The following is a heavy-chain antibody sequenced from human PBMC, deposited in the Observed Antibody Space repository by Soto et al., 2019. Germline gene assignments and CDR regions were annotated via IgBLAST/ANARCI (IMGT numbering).Heavy chain of an antibody. D-gene: IGHD6-19*01. CDR3: ARTPVAGRGVDY. J-gene: IGHJ4*02. CDR2: IIPILGIA. V-gene: IGHV1-69*02. Sequence: QVQLVQSGAEVKKPGSSVKVSCKASGGTFSSYTISWVRQAPGQGLEWMGRIIPILGIANYAQKFQGRVTITADKSTSTAYMELRSLRSEDTAVYYCARTPVAGRGVDYWGQGTLVTVSS. CDR1: GGTFSSYT.